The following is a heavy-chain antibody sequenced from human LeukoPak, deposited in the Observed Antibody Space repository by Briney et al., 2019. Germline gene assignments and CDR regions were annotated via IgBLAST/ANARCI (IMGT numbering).Heavy chain of an antibody. Sequence: PGGSLRLSCAASGFTFSSYEMNWVRQAPGKGLEWVAFIRYDGSNKYYADSVKGRCTISRDNSKNTLYLQMNSLRAEDTAVYYCAKDINRITMIIEDYWGQGTLVTVSS. J-gene: IGHJ4*02. CDR2: IRYDGSNK. CDR3: AKDINRITMIIEDY. CDR1: GFTFSSYE. V-gene: IGHV3-30*02. D-gene: IGHD3-22*01.